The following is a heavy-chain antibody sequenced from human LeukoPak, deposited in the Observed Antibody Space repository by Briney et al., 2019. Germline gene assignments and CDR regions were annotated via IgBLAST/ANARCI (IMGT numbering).Heavy chain of an antibody. J-gene: IGHJ1*01. CDR2: ISYDGSNK. CDR1: GFTFSSYA. CDR3: ARDPQYYYDSSVLLGGEYFQH. V-gene: IGHV3-30-3*01. D-gene: IGHD3-22*01. Sequence: PGRSLRLSCAASGFTFSSYAMHWVRQAPGKGLEWVAVISYDGSNKYYADSVKGRFTISRDNSKNTLYLQMNSLRSEDTAVYYCARDPQYYYDSSVLLGGEYFQHWGQGTLVTVSS.